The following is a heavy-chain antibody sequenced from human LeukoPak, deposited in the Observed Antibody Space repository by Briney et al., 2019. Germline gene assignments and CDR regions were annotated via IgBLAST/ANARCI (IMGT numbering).Heavy chain of an antibody. CDR1: GGSISSYY. Sequence: PSETLSLTCTVSGGSISSYYWGWIRQPPGKGLEWIGYIYYSGSTNYNPSLKSRVTISVDTSKNQFSLKLSSVTAADTAVYYCARLVTTDGGWFDPWGQGTLVTVSS. CDR3: ARLVTTDGGWFDP. D-gene: IGHD4-11*01. CDR2: IYYSGST. V-gene: IGHV4-59*01. J-gene: IGHJ5*02.